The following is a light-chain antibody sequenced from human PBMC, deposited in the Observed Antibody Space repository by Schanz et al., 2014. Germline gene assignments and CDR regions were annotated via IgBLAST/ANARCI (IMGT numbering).Light chain of an antibody. CDR2: EVS. V-gene: IGLV2-14*02. CDR1: SSEVGSYNF. CDR3: NSFTSSHTHV. Sequence: QSALTQPASVSGSPGQSITISCTGTSSEVGSYNFVSWYQQHPGKAPKIMIYEVSKRPSGVSNRFSGSKSGNTASLTISGLQAEDEADYYCNSFTSSHTHVFGGGTKLTVL. J-gene: IGLJ3*02.